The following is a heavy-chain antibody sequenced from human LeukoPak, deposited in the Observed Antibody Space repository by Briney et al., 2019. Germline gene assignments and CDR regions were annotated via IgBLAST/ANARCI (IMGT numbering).Heavy chain of an antibody. J-gene: IGHJ4*02. D-gene: IGHD3-16*01. CDR2: INHSGSI. CDR3: AMVVWGSYFDY. V-gene: IGHV4-34*01. Sequence: SETLSLTCAVYAGFFSAYYWSVIRQPPGKGLEWIGEINHSGSINYNPSLKSRVTTSVDTSRNQFSLKLSSVTAADTAVYYCAMVVWGSYFDYWGQGTLVTVSS. CDR1: AGFFSAYY.